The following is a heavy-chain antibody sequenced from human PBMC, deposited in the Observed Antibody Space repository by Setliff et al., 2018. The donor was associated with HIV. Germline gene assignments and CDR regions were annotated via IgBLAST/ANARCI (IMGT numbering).Heavy chain of an antibody. CDR2: IYYSGST. CDR3: ASLTTDRFLEWLFVY. J-gene: IGHJ4*02. CDR1: GDSINTHY. D-gene: IGHD3-3*01. Sequence: SETLSLTCTASGDSINTHYWSWIRQPPGKGLEWIGSIYYSGSTYYNPSLKTRVTISVDTSKNQFSLKLSSVTAADTAVYYCASLTTDRFLEWLFVYWGQGTLVTVSS. V-gene: IGHV4-59*05.